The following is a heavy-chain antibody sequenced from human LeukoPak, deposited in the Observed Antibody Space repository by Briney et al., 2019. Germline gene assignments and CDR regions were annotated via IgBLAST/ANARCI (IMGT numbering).Heavy chain of an antibody. CDR3: ARDLRSNWGYAFDI. J-gene: IGHJ3*02. D-gene: IGHD7-27*01. CDR2: INPNSGGT. Sequence: ASVEVSCKASGYTFTGYYMHWVRQAPGQGLEWMGWINPNSGGTNYAQKFQGRVTMTRDTSISTAYMELSRLRSDDTAVYYCARDLRSNWGYAFDIWGQGTMVTVSS. V-gene: IGHV1-2*02. CDR1: GYTFTGYY.